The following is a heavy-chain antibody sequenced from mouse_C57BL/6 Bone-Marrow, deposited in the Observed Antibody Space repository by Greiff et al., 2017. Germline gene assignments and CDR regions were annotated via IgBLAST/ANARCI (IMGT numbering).Heavy chain of an antibody. V-gene: IGHV1-81*01. CDR1: GYTFTSYG. J-gene: IGHJ3*01. Sequence: QVQLQQSGAELARPGASVKLSCKASGYTFTSYGISWVKQRTGQGLEWIGEIYPRSGNTYYNEKFKGKATLTADKSSSTAYMELRSLTSEDSAVYFCARVDYYGSSSFAYWGQGTLVTVSA. CDR2: IYPRSGNT. CDR3: ARVDYYGSSSFAY. D-gene: IGHD1-1*01.